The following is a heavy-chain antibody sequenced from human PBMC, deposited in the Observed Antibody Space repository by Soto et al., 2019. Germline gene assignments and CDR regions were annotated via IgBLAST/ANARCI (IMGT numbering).Heavy chain of an antibody. CDR1: GFLFSNYA. CDR3: AKHIAAYVCYYGMDV. CDR2: ISGGGGRT. Sequence: EVQLLESGGGLEQPGGSLRLSCAASGFLFSNYAMTWVRQFAGKGLEWVSSISGGGGRTYYAGSVKGRFTISRDNSKDTVYLQMNTLGAEDTAIYYCAKHIAAYVCYYGMDVWGQGTTVTVSS. V-gene: IGHV3-23*01. D-gene: IGHD6-13*01. J-gene: IGHJ6*02.